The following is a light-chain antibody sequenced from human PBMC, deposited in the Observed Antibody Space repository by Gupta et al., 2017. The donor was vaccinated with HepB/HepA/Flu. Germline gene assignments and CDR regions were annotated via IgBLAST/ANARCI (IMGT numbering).Light chain of an antibody. CDR2: HNN. V-gene: IGLV1-51*02. J-gene: IGLJ2*01. CDR3: GTRDNGLNAEV. CDR1: STNIGNNY. Sequence: QSLLTQPPSVSAGPLQKVTISSSGSSTNIGNNYVSWYQQLPEQAPQLLISHNNERPSGIPDRFSGSRSGVTATLTITGAQAGDEADYYCGTRDNGLNAEVFGSGTKLTVL.